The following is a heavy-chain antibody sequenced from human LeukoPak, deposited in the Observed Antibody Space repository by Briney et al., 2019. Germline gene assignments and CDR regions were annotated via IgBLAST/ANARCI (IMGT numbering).Heavy chain of an antibody. J-gene: IGHJ5*02. CDR3: ARHYGSGGDGLLSWFDP. CDR2: IYYSGST. Sequence: SETLSLTCSVSGGSISTSSHYWGWIRQPPGKGLEWIGYIYYSGSTNYNPSLKSRVTISVDTSKNPFSLKLSSVTAADTAVYYCARHYGSGGDGLLSWFDPWGKGTLVTVSS. CDR1: GGSISTSSHY. V-gene: IGHV4-61*05. D-gene: IGHD3-10*01.